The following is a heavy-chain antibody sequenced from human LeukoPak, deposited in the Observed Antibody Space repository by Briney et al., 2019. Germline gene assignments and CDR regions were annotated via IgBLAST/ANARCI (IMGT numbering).Heavy chain of an antibody. CDR1: GYTFTSHY. CDR2: INPSGGST. CDR3: ARGGVTIFGVVLH. J-gene: IGHJ4*02. V-gene: IGHV1-46*01. Sequence: ASVKVSCKASGYTFTSHYMHWVRHAPGQGLEWMGIINPSGGSTSYAQKFQGRVTMTRDTSTSTVYMELSSLRSEDTAVYYCARGGVTIFGVVLHWGQGTLVTVSS. D-gene: IGHD3-3*01.